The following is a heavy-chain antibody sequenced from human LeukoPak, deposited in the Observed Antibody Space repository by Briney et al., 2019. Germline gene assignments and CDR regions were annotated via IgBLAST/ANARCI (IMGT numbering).Heavy chain of an antibody. CDR3: ATGYADYGGAADY. D-gene: IGHD4-17*01. CDR1: GFTFNTYA. CDR2: ISGSGRST. J-gene: IGHJ4*02. V-gene: IGHV3-23*01. Sequence: GGSLRLSCEASGFTFNTYAMSWVRQAPGKGLEWVSSISGSGRSTYYADSVKGRFTISRDNSKSMLLLEMRSLTVEDTAVYYCATGYADYGGAADYWGQGTLVTVSS.